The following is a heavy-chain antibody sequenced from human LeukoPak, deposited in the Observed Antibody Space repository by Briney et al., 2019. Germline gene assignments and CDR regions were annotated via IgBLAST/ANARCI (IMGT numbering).Heavy chain of an antibody. CDR1: GFTFSSYG. CDR2: IRYDGSNK. CDR3: AKEMRYYDSSGYPPDAFDI. Sequence: GGPLRLSCAASGFTFSSYGMHWVRQAPGKGLEWVAFIRYDGSNKYYADSVKGRFTISRDNSKNTLYLQMNSLRAEDTAVYYCAKEMRYYDSSGYPPDAFDIWGQGAMVTVSS. V-gene: IGHV3-30*02. D-gene: IGHD3-22*01. J-gene: IGHJ3*02.